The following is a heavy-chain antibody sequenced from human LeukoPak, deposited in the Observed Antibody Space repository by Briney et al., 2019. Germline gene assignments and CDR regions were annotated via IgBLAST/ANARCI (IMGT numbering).Heavy chain of an antibody. Sequence: GGSLRLSCAASGFTFSSYAMHWVRQAPGKGLEWVSSISSSSSYIYYADSVKGRFTISRDNAKSSLYLQMNSLRAEDTAVYYCARDYSSSWRMKGYFDYWGQGTLVTVSS. CDR2: ISSSSSYI. CDR3: ARDYSSSWRMKGYFDY. CDR1: GFTFSSYA. J-gene: IGHJ4*02. D-gene: IGHD6-13*01. V-gene: IGHV3-21*01.